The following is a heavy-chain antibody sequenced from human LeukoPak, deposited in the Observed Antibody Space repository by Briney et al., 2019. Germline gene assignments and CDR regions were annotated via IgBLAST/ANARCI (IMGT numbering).Heavy chain of an antibody. V-gene: IGHV1-46*01. CDR2: INPSGGST. J-gene: IGHJ4*02. Sequence: ASVKVSCKASGYTFTAYYLHWVRQAPGQGLEWMGIINPSGGSTSYAQKFKGRVTMTRDTSTSTVFMELSSLRSEDTAVYYCASPGRAKYYFDYWGQGTLVTVSA. CDR3: ASPGRAKYYFDY. CDR1: GYTFTAYY.